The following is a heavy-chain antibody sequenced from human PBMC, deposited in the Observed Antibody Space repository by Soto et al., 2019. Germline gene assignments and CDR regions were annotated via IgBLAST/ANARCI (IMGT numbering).Heavy chain of an antibody. J-gene: IGHJ6*03. V-gene: IGHV4-59*01. Sequence: SETLFLTCTVSGCSINSYYWSWIRQPPGKGLEWIGYVYYSGNTNYNPSLESRVTISVDTSRNRFSLNLTSATAADTAVYYCARKGAAASYAHYYMDVWGRGTAVT. CDR1: GCSINSYY. CDR2: VYYSGNT. D-gene: IGHD6-13*01. CDR3: ARKGAAASYAHYYMDV.